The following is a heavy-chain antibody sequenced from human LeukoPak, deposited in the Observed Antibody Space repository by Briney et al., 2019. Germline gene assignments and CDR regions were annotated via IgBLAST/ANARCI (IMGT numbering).Heavy chain of an antibody. D-gene: IGHD3-3*01. J-gene: IGHJ4*02. Sequence: SETLSLTCAVSGGSISSNNWWSWVRQPPGQGLEWIGEIYHSGTTNYNPSLRSRVTMSVDTSKNQFSLKLSSVTAADTAVYYCARGRGDTIFGVVIPRYYFDYWGQGTLVTVSS. CDR3: ARGRGDTIFGVVIPRYYFDY. CDR2: IYHSGTT. CDR1: GGSISSNNW. V-gene: IGHV4-4*02.